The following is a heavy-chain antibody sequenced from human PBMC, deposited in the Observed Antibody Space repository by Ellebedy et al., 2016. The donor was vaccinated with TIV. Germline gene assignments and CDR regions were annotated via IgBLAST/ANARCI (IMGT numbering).Heavy chain of an antibody. CDR2: INHSGST. J-gene: IGHJ4*02. D-gene: IGHD2-8*01. CDR3: ATSPSVYCTNGVCLERYFDY. Sequence: MPSETLSLTCTVSGGSISSGDYYWSWIRQPPGKGLEWIGEINHSGSTNYNPSLKSRVTISVDTSKNQFSLKLSSVTAADTAVYYCATSPSVYCTNGVCLERYFDYWGQGTLVTVSS. V-gene: IGHV4-39*07. CDR1: GGSISSGDYY.